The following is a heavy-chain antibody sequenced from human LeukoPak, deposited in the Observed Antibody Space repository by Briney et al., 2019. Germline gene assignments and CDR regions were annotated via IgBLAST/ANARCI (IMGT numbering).Heavy chain of an antibody. V-gene: IGHV1-69*13. CDR3: MRGRDAYKSNTFDI. CDR1: GGTFSSHS. D-gene: IGHD5-24*01. Sequence: ASVKVSCKASGGTFSSHSISWVRQAPGQGLEWMGGIIPIFGTSNYAQKFQGRVTISADESTSTAYMELRSLRSEDTAVYYCMRGRDAYKSNTFDIWGQGTMVTASS. CDR2: IIPIFGTS. J-gene: IGHJ3*02.